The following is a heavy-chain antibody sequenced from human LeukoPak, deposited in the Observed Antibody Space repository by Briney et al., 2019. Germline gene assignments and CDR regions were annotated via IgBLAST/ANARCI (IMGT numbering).Heavy chain of an antibody. Sequence: SETLSLTCTVSGGSISSGSYYWSWIRQPAGKGLEWIGRIYTSGSTNYNPSLKSRVTISVDTSKNQCSLKLSSVTAADTAVYYCARAPTISGYYENWFDPWGQGTLVTVSS. CDR2: IYTSGST. V-gene: IGHV4-61*02. J-gene: IGHJ5*02. D-gene: IGHD3-22*01. CDR3: ARAPTISGYYENWFDP. CDR1: GGSISSGSYY.